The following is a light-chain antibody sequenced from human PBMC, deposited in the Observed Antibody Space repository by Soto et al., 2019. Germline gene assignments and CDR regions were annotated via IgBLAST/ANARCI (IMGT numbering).Light chain of an antibody. J-gene: IGLJ2*01. V-gene: IGLV1-40*01. CDR1: SSNIGAGYD. Sequence: QSVLTQPPSVSGAPGQRVTISCTGSSSNIGAGYDVHWYQQLPGTAPKLVIYGNRNRPSGVPDRFSGSKSGNTASLTISGLQADDEADYYCCSYAGRYTMVFGGGTKLTVL. CDR3: CSYAGRYTMV. CDR2: GNR.